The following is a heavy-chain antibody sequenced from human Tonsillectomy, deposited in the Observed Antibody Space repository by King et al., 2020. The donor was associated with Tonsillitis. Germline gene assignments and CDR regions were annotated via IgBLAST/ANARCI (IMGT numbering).Heavy chain of an antibody. CDR3: ARDGLLWVGEGHAFDI. CDR2: VYYSGST. D-gene: IGHD3-10*01. V-gene: IGHV4-59*01. J-gene: IGHJ3*02. Sequence: VQLQESGPGLVKPSETLSLTCTVSGGSIRSYYWSWIRQPPGKGLEWIGYVYYSGSTNYNPSLKSRVTLSVDTSKNQFSLKLSSVTAADTAVYYCARDGLLWVGEGHAFDIWGQGTMVTVSS. CDR1: GGSIRSYY.